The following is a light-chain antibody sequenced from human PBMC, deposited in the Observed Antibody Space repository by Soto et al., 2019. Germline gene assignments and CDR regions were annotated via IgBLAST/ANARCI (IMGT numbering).Light chain of an antibody. CDR1: QSISGW. J-gene: IGKJ1*01. CDR2: AAS. CDR3: QQSYSTPWT. V-gene: IGKV1-5*01. Sequence: IQMTQSPSTLSASVGDRVTITCRASQSISGWLAWYQQKPGKAPKLLISAASSLESGVPSRFSGRGSGTTFTLTISSLQPVDFATYYCQQSYSTPWTFGQGTQVDIK.